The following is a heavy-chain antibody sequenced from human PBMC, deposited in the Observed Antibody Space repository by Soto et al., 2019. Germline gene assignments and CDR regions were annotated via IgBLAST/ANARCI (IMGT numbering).Heavy chain of an antibody. J-gene: IGHJ4*02. CDR3: ARITMGSSSWSELDY. D-gene: IGHD6-13*01. CDR2: IDWDDDK. CDR1: GFSLSTSGMC. Sequence: SGPTLVNPTQTLTLTCTFSGFSLSTSGMCVSWIRQPPGKALEWLARIDWDDDKYYSTSLKTRLTISKDTSKNQVVLTMTNMDPVDTATYYCARITMGSSSWSELDYRAQRTPVTVSS. V-gene: IGHV2-70*11.